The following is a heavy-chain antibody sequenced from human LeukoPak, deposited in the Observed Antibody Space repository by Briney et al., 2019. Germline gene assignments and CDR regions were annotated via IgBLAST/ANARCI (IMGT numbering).Heavy chain of an antibody. CDR3: ARGSYTYYDYVWGSRGAFDI. CDR2: IYHSGVT. V-gene: IGHV4-38-2*02. CDR1: GYSISSGYY. J-gene: IGHJ3*02. D-gene: IGHD3-16*01. Sequence: SETLSLTCTVSGYSISSGYYWGWIRQPPGKGLEWIGSIYHSGVTYYNPSLKSRVTISVDASKNQFSLKLSSVTAADTAVYYCARGSYTYYDYVWGSRGAFDIWGQGTMVTVSS.